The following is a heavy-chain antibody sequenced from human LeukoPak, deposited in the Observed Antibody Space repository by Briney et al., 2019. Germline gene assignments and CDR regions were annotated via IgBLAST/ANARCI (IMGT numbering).Heavy chain of an antibody. J-gene: IGHJ6*03. CDR2: IIPIFGTA. CDR1: GGTFSSYA. V-gene: IGHV1-69*13. Sequence: SVKVSCKASGGTFSSYAISWVRQAPGQGLEWMGGIIPIFGTANYAQKFQGRVTITADESTSTAYMELSSLRSEDTAVYYCAREGAYCGGDCYSLPDYYYYMDVWGKGTTVTISS. D-gene: IGHD2-21*02. CDR3: AREGAYCGGDCYSLPDYYYYMDV.